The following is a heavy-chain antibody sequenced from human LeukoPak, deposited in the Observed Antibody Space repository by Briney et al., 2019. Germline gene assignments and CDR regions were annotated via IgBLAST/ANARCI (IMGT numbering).Heavy chain of an antibody. J-gene: IGHJ6*02. D-gene: IGHD3-9*01. CDR1: GFTFSNYW. CDR2: IWYDGSNK. Sequence: GGSLRLSCAASGFTFSNYWMSWVRQAPGKGLEWVAVIWYDGSNKYYADSVKGRFTISRDNSKNTLYLQMNSLRAEDTAVYYCAREAFLTGSHHTYGMDVWGQGTTVTVSS. V-gene: IGHV3-33*08. CDR3: AREAFLTGSHHTYGMDV.